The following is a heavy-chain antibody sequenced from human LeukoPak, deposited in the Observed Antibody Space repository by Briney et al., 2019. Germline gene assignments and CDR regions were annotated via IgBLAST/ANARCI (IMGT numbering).Heavy chain of an antibody. D-gene: IGHD2-15*01. CDR3: ARGYCSGGSCYSVENWFDP. J-gene: IGHJ5*02. CDR2: INPNSGGT. Sequence: ASVKVSCKAAGYTFTGYYMFWVRQAPRQGLEWMGRINPNSGGTNYAQKFQGRVTMTRDTSISTAYMELSRLRSDDTAVYYCARGYCSGGSCYSVENWFDPWGQGTPVTVSS. V-gene: IGHV1-2*06. CDR1: GYTFTGYY.